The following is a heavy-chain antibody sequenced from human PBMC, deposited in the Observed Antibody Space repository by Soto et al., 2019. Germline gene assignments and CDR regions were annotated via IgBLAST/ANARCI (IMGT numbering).Heavy chain of an antibody. Sequence: ASVKVSCKASGYTFTSYAMHWVRQAPGQRFEWMGWINAGNGNTKYSQKFQGRVTITRDTSASTAYVELSSLRSEDTAVYYCARARLLRYFDWLLHNNWFDPWGQGTLVTVSS. J-gene: IGHJ5*02. CDR1: GYTFTSYA. CDR2: INAGNGNT. D-gene: IGHD3-9*01. V-gene: IGHV1-3*01. CDR3: ARARLLRYFDWLLHNNWFDP.